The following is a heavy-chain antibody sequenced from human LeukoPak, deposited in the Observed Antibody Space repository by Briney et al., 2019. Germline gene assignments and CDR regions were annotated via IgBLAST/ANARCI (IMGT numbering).Heavy chain of an antibody. CDR3: ARSADSSGYAKFDY. J-gene: IGHJ4*02. CDR2: ISSSGSTI. D-gene: IGHD3-22*01. V-gene: IGHV3-11*04. Sequence: GGSLRLSCAASGFTFSDYYMSWLSQAPGKGLEWVSYISSSGSTIYYADSVKGRFTISRDNAKNSLYLQMNSLRAEDTAVYYCARSADSSGYAKFDYWGQGTLVTVSS. CDR1: GFTFSDYY.